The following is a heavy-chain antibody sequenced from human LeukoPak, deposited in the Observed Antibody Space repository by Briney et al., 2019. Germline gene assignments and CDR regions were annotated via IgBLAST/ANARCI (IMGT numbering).Heavy chain of an antibody. Sequence: GGSLRLSCTASGFTFSRYWMTWVRQAPGKGLECVSNIRKNGSEKYYVDSVKGRFTISRDNAKNSLYLQMNSLRAEDTAVYYCAGGLRTAYPHYYYGVDVWGKGTTVTVSS. D-gene: IGHD2-21*02. CDR2: IRKNGSEK. CDR3: AGGLRTAYPHYYYGVDV. J-gene: IGHJ6*04. CDR1: GFTFSRYW. V-gene: IGHV3-7*03.